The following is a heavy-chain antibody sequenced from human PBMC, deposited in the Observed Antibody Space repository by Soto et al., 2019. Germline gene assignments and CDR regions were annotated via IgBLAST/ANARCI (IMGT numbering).Heavy chain of an antibody. V-gene: IGHV4-39*02. J-gene: IGHJ3*02. CDR2: IYYSGST. Sequence: PSETLSLTCTVSGGSISSSSYHWGWIRQPPGKGLEWIGSIYYSGSTYYNPSLKSRVTISVDTSKNQFSLKLSSVTAADTAVYYCAREDCSGGSCYPGWLSGAFDIWGQGTMVTVSS. CDR3: AREDCSGGSCYPGWLSGAFDI. D-gene: IGHD2-15*01. CDR1: GGSISSSSYH.